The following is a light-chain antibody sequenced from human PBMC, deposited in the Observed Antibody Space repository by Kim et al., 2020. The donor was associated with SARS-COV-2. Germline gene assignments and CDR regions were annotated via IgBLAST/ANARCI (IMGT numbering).Light chain of an antibody. CDR1: VLAKKY. Sequence: SYELTQPSSVSVSPGQTARITCSGDVLAKKYARWFQQKPGQAPVLVIYKDSERPSGIPERFSGSSSGTTVTLTISGAQVEDEADYYCHSAADLTMGVFGGGTQLTVL. V-gene: IGLV3-27*01. CDR2: KDS. J-gene: IGLJ3*02. CDR3: HSAADLTMGV.